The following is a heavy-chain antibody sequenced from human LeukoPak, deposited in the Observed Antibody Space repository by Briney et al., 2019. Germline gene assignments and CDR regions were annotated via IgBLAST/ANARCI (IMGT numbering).Heavy chain of an antibody. D-gene: IGHD3-22*01. CDR2: INPNSGGT. CDR1: GYTFTGYY. V-gene: IGHV1-2*06. Sequence: ASVKVSCKASGYTFTGYYTHWVRQAPGQGLEWMGRINPNSGGTNYAQKFQGRVTMTRDTSISTAYMERSRLRSDDTAVYYCARARGYYDSSGYAFDIWGQGTMVTVSS. J-gene: IGHJ3*02. CDR3: ARARGYYDSSGYAFDI.